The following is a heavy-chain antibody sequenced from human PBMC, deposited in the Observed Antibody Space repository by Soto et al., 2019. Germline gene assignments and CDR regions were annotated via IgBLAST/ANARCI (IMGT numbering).Heavy chain of an antibody. Sequence: QLQLQESGSGLVKPSQTLSLTCAVSGGSISSGGYSWSWIRQPPGKGLEWIGYIYHSGSTYYNPSLKSRVTISVDRSKNQFSLKLSSVTAADTAVYYCARAYLDGRTVSWFAPWGQGTLVTVSS. CDR3: ARAYLDGRTVSWFAP. J-gene: IGHJ5*02. V-gene: IGHV4-30-2*01. CDR2: IYHSGST. CDR1: GGSISSGGYS. D-gene: IGHD2-2*01.